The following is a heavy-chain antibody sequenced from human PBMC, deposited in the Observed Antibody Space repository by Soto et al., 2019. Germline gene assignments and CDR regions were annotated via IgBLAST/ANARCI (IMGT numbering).Heavy chain of an antibody. J-gene: IGHJ4*02. Sequence: ETLSLTCTVSGGSISSSTYYWGWMRQPPGKGLEWVGYIYYSGSTTYSPSLKSRVTISVDTSKNQFSLKLNSVTAADTAVYYCARLGGYYQAFDQWGQGSLVTVAS. CDR2: IYYSGST. D-gene: IGHD3-22*01. CDR1: GGSISSSTYY. CDR3: ARLGGYYQAFDQ. V-gene: IGHV4-61*05.